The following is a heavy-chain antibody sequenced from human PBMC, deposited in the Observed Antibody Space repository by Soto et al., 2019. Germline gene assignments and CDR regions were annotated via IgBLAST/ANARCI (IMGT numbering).Heavy chain of an antibody. D-gene: IGHD6-13*01. CDR3: ARRRASSWYLGGYLDY. J-gene: IGHJ4*02. CDR2: IVSGSDYT. Sequence: WGSLRLSCAASGFTFSDYYMTWIRQAPGKGLEWVSYIVSGSDYTNYADSVKGRFTISRDNAKNSLFLEMSSLRVDDTAVYYCARRRASSWYLGGYLDYWGLGTLVTVSS. CDR1: GFTFSDYY. V-gene: IGHV3-11*06.